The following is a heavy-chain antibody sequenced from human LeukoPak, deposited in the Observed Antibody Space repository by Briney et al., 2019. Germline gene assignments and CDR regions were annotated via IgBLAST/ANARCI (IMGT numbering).Heavy chain of an antibody. CDR1: GGSISTYY. Sequence: ETLSLTCSVSGGSISTYYWSWIRQPPGKGLEWIGYNYNRGTTNYNPSLKSRVTISVDRSKNQFSLSLTSATAADTAVYYCARERASAGPHFEHWGRGILVTVSS. V-gene: IGHV4-59*01. D-gene: IGHD6-13*01. CDR2: NYNRGTT. J-gene: IGHJ4*02. CDR3: ARERASAGPHFEH.